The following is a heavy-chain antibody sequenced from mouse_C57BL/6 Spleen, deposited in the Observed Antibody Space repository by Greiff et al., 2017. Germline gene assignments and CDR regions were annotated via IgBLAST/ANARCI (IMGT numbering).Heavy chain of an antibody. CDR2: IYPGDGDT. Sequence: QVQLKESGAELVKPGASVKISCKASGYAFSSYWMNWVKQRPGKGLEWIGQIYPGDGDTNYNGKFKGKATLTADKSSSTAYMQLSSLTSEDSAVYFCARWGYDYGLDYWGQGTTLTVSS. CDR3: ARWGYDYGLDY. J-gene: IGHJ2*01. CDR1: GYAFSSYW. D-gene: IGHD2-4*01. V-gene: IGHV1-80*01.